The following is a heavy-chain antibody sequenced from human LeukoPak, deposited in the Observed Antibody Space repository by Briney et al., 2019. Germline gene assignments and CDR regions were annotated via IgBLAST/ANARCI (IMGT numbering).Heavy chain of an antibody. Sequence: SETLSLTCAVYGGSFSDYYWTWLRQSPGKGLEWIGEITHRGSTTYNPSLKSRVTISVDTSKNQFSLKLSSVTAADTAVYYCARAEDYYDSSAYYIFDYWGRGTLVTVSS. V-gene: IGHV4-34*01. CDR2: ITHRGST. CDR3: ARAEDYYDSSAYYIFDY. CDR1: GGSFSDYY. D-gene: IGHD3-22*01. J-gene: IGHJ4*02.